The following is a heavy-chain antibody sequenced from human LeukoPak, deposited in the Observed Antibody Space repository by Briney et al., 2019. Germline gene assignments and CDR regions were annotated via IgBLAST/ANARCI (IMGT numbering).Heavy chain of an antibody. Sequence: SETLSLTCTVSGGSISSYYWSWIRQPPGKGLDWIGYIYYSGSTNYNPSLKSRVTISVDTSKNQFSLKLSSVTAADTAVYYCARDPSYYDRGGFDYWGQGTLVTVSS. CDR2: IYYSGST. V-gene: IGHV4-59*01. CDR1: GGSISSYY. D-gene: IGHD3-22*01. J-gene: IGHJ4*02. CDR3: ARDPSYYDRGGFDY.